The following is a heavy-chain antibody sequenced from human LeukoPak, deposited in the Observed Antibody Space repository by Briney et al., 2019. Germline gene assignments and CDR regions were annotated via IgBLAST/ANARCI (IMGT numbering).Heavy chain of an antibody. CDR1: GYTFTGYY. CDR2: INPNSGNT. D-gene: IGHD1-26*01. V-gene: IGHV1-8*03. J-gene: IGHJ4*02. Sequence: ASVKVSCKASGYTFTGYYMHWVRQAPGQGLECMGWINPNSGNTGYAQKFQGRVTITRNTSISTAYMELSSLRSEDTAVYYCARGRSRVAKYYSDYWGQGTLVTVSS. CDR3: ARGRSRVAKYYSDY.